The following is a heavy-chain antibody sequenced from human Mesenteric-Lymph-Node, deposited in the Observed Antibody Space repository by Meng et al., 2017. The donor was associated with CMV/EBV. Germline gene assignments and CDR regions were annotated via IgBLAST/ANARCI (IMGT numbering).Heavy chain of an antibody. Sequence: GESLKISCAASGFTFSSYSMNWVRQAPGKGLEWVSSISSSSSYIYYADSVKGRFTISRDNAKNSPYLQMNSLRAEDTAVYYCARAVAGIRWANDYWGQGTLVTVSS. CDR1: GFTFSSYS. CDR3: ARAVAGIRWANDY. D-gene: IGHD6-19*01. J-gene: IGHJ4*02. CDR2: ISSSSSYI. V-gene: IGHV3-21*01.